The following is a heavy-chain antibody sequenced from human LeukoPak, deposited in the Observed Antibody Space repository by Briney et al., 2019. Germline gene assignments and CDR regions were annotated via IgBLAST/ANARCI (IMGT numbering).Heavy chain of an antibody. CDR3: AKDTVLSGSFLGFDP. J-gene: IGHJ5*02. CDR1: GFTFSSYP. D-gene: IGHD3-10*01. CDR2: ISNSGGST. Sequence: GGSLRLSCVASGFTFSSYPMSWVRQAPGKGLEWVSIISNSGGSTNYADSVKGRFTISRDNSKNTLYLQMNSLRAEDTAVYYCAKDTVLSGSFLGFDPWGQGTLVTVSS. V-gene: IGHV3-23*01.